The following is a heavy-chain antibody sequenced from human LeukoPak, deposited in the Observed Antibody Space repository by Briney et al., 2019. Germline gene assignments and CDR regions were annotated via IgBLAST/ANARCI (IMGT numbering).Heavy chain of an antibody. J-gene: IGHJ4*02. CDR1: GGSISSYY. D-gene: IGHD3-9*01. Sequence: PSETLSLTCTVSGGSISSYYWSWIRQPAGKGLEWIGRIYTSGSTNYNPSLKSRVTMSVDTSKNQFSLKLSSVTAADTAVYYCARHQYDILTGYEPYCFDYWGQGTLVTVSS. V-gene: IGHV4-4*07. CDR3: ARHQYDILTGYEPYCFDY. CDR2: IYTSGST.